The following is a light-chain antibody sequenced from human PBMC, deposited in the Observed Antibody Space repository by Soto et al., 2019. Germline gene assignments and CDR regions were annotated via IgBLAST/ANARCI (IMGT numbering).Light chain of an antibody. Sequence: DIQLTQSPSFLSASVGDRVTITCRASQGIYNFLAWYQQKPGKAPKLLIHTASTLQSGVPSRFSGSGSGTEFTHTISSLQPEDFATYYCQHRHSYPITFGQGTRLEIK. J-gene: IGKJ5*01. CDR3: QHRHSYPIT. CDR2: TAS. CDR1: QGIYNF. V-gene: IGKV1-9*01.